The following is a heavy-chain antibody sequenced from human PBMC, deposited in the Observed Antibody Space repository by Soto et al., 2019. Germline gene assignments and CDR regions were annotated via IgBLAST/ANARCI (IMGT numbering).Heavy chain of an antibody. CDR3: AKEGSGSYHPIDY. J-gene: IGHJ4*02. CDR1: GFTFSSYA. V-gene: IGHV3-23*01. CDR2: ISGSGGST. D-gene: IGHD1-26*01. Sequence: EVQLLESGGGLVQPGGSLRLSCAASGFTFSSYAMSWVRQAPGKWLEWVSGISGSGGSTYSADSGKGRFTISRDNSKNTRYLQMNSLRADDTAVYYCAKEGSGSYHPIDYWGQGTLVTVSS.